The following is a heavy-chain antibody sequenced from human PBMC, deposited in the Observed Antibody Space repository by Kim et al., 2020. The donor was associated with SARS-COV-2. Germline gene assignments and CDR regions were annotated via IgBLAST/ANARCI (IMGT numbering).Heavy chain of an antibody. CDR1: GFTFSNAW. CDR3: TTDPPGSEAYYYYYYGMDV. D-gene: IGHD7-27*01. CDR2: IKSKTDGGTT. Sequence: GGSLRLSCAASGFTFSNAWMSWVRQAPGKGLEWVGRIKSKTDGGTTDYAAPVKGRFTISRDDSKNTLYLQMNSLKTEDTAVYYCTTDPPGSEAYYYYYYGMDVWGQGTTVTVSS. V-gene: IGHV3-15*01. J-gene: IGHJ6*02.